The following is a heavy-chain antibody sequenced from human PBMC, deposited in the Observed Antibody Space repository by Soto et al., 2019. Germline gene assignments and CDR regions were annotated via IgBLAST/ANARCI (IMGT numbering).Heavy chain of an antibody. J-gene: IGHJ3*01. CDR2: LYWDDDK. CDR1: GFSLSSVGVG. Sequence: QITLKESGPTLVKPTQTLTLTCTFSGFSLSSVGVGVGWMRQPPVNALEGLGILYWDDDKHYTPSLKSRISIAKDTSKDQVVLTLTSMDPVDTATYYCAHTIVVVPTAHYGFDVWGQGTMVTVSS. D-gene: IGHD2-2*01. CDR3: AHTIVVVPTAHYGFDV. V-gene: IGHV2-5*02.